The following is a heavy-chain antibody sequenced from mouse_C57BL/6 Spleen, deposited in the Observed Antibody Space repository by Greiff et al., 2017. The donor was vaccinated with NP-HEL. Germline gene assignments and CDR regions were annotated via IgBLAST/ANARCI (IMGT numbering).Heavy chain of an antibody. CDR3: ARSTTWSYWYFDV. Sequence: QVQLQQSGPELVKPGASVKISCKASGYSFTSYYIHWVKQRPGQGLEWIGWIYPGSGNTKYNEKFKGKATLTADTSSSTAYMQLSSLTSEDSAFYYCARSTTWSYWYFDVWGTGTTVTVSS. D-gene: IGHD6-1*01. CDR2: IYPGSGNT. CDR1: GYSFTSYY. V-gene: IGHV1-66*01. J-gene: IGHJ1*03.